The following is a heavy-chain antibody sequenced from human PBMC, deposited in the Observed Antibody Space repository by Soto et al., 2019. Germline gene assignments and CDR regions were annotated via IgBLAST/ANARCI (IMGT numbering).Heavy chain of an antibody. CDR3: TKAGFWSDYYRLVDY. D-gene: IGHD3-3*01. CDR1: GFTFDDYA. Sequence: EVQLVESGGGLVQPGRSLRLSCAASGFTFDDYAMHWVRQAPGKGLEWVSGISWNSGSIGYADSVKGRFTISRDNAKNSRYMQMNSLRAEDTALYYCTKAGFWSDYYRLVDYWGQGTLVTVSS. CDR2: ISWNSGSI. V-gene: IGHV3-9*01. J-gene: IGHJ4*02.